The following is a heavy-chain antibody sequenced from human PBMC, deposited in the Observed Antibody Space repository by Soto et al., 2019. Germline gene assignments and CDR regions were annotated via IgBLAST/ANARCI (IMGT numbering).Heavy chain of an antibody. D-gene: IGHD6-6*01. J-gene: IGHJ4*02. V-gene: IGHV3-30*18. Sequence: VQLVESGGGVVQPGRSLRLSCAASGFTFSSYGMHWVRQAPGKGLEWVAVISYDGSNKYYADSVKGRFTISRDNSKNTLYLQMNSLRAEDTAVYYCAKEGDSSSPDYWGQGTLVTVSS. CDR3: AKEGDSSSPDY. CDR2: ISYDGSNK. CDR1: GFTFSSYG.